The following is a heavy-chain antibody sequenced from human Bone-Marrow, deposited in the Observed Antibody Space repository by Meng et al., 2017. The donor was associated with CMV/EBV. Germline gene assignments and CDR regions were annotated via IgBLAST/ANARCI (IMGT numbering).Heavy chain of an antibody. V-gene: IGHV3-30*04. CDR3: AKDSVGAFDI. D-gene: IGHD3-10*01. CDR2: ISYDGGNGTNK. Sequence: GESLKISCAASEFTFSKYGLHWVRRAPGKGLEWVAVISYDGGNGTNKYYADSVKGRFTISRDNSKNTLYLQMNSLRAEDTAVYYCAKDSVGAFDIWGQGTMVTVSS. J-gene: IGHJ3*02. CDR1: EFTFSKYG.